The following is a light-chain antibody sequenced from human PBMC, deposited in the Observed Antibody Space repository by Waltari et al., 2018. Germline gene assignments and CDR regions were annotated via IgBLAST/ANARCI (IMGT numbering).Light chain of an antibody. CDR2: KAS. J-gene: IGKJ2*01. Sequence: DIQMTQSPSTLSASVGDRVTITCRASQSISNYLAWYQQKPGKAPNLLIYKASILKSGVSSRFSGSGSGTQFTLTISSLQPGGFATYFCQQYNTYSSFGQGTKLEIK. CDR1: QSISNY. CDR3: QQYNTYSS. V-gene: IGKV1-5*03.